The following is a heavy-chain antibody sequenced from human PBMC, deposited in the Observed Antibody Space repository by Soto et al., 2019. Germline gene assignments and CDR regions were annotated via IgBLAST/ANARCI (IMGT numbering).Heavy chain of an antibody. V-gene: IGHV3-48*01. CDR3: ARDIDG. CDR1: GFTFSSYS. Sequence: EVQVVESGGGLVQPGGSLRLSCAASGFTFSSYSMNWVRQAPGKGLEGVSYISSSSSTKFYADSVKGRFTISRDNARNSQYLQKNSLRAEDSAVYYCARDIDGGGQGTLVTVSS. D-gene: IGHD2-15*01. CDR2: ISSSSSTK. J-gene: IGHJ4*02.